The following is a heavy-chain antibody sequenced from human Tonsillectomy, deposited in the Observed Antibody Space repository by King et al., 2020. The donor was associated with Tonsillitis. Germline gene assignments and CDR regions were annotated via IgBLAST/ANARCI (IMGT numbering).Heavy chain of an antibody. CDR2: ISYDGSNK. V-gene: IGHV3-30-3*01. D-gene: IGHD6-19*01. CDR3: ARWMQWLGY. J-gene: IGHJ4*02. Sequence: VQLVESGGGVVQPGRSLRLSCAASGFTFSSYAMHWVRQAPGKGLEGVAVISYDGSNKYYADSVKGRFTISRDNSKNTLYLQMNSLRAEDTAVYYCARWMQWLGYWGQGTLVTVSS. CDR1: GFTFSSYA.